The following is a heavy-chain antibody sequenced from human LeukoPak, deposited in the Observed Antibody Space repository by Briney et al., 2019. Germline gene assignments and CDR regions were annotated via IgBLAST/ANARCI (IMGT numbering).Heavy chain of an antibody. J-gene: IGHJ4*02. CDR3: ALLGGSNYFDY. CDR1: GGTFSSYA. CDR2: IIPIFGTA. Sequence: SVKVSCKASGGTFSSYAISWVRQAPGQGLEWMGGIIPIFGTANYAQKFQGRVTITADESTSTAHMELSSLRSEDTAVYYCALLGGSNYFDYWGQGTLVTVSS. V-gene: IGHV1-69*13. D-gene: IGHD2-15*01.